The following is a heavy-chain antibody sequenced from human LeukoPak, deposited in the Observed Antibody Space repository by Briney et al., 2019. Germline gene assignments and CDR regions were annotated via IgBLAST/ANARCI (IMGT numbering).Heavy chain of an antibody. CDR3: ARRAGAYSHPYDY. J-gene: IGHJ4*02. Sequence: GGSLRLSCAVSGFTFSSSYMNWVRQAPGKGLEWVSFIYSDNTHYSDSVKGRFTISRDNSKNTLYLQMNSLRAEDTAVYYCARRAGAYSHPYDYWGQGTLVTVSS. V-gene: IGHV3-53*01. D-gene: IGHD4/OR15-4a*01. CDR1: GFTFSSSY. CDR2: IYSDNT.